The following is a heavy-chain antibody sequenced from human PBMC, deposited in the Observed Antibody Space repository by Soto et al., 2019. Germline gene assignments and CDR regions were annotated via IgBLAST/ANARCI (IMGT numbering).Heavy chain of an antibody. CDR1: GDSVSSNSAA. D-gene: IGHD3-16*01. CDR2: TYYRSKWYN. CDR3: ARYVMGAFDI. Sequence: SQTLSLTCAISGDSVSSNSAAWNCIRHSPSRGLEWLGRTYYRSKWYNDYAMSVKSRIIVNPDTSKNQFSLQLNSVTPEDTAMYYCARYVMGAFDIWGRGTMVTVSS. V-gene: IGHV6-1*01. J-gene: IGHJ3*02.